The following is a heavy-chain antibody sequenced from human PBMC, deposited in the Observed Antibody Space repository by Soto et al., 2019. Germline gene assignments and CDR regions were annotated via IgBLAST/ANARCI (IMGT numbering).Heavy chain of an antibody. CDR3: ARGRDIVVVPAVDWFDP. J-gene: IGHJ5*02. D-gene: IGHD2-2*01. CDR1: GGTFSSYA. V-gene: IGHV1-69*06. Sequence: SVKVSCKASGGTFSSYAISWVRQAPGQGLEWMGGIIPIFGTANYAQKFQGRVTITADKSTSTAYMELSSLRSEDTAVYYCARGRDIVVVPAVDWFDPWGQGTLVTVSS. CDR2: IIPIFGTA.